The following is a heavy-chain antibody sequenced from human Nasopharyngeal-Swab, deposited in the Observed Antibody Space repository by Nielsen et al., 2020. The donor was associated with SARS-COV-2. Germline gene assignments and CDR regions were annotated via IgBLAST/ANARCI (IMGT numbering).Heavy chain of an antibody. Sequence: WIRQPPGKGLEWVAVVSYDGRHKSYADSVKGRFTVSRDNSKNTMYLQMSSLRAEDTAIYYCAKSLRGVSLSFGYYYGLDFWGQGTTVTVSS. CDR2: VSYDGRHK. D-gene: IGHD3-10*01. J-gene: IGHJ6*02. V-gene: IGHV3-30*18. CDR3: AKSLRGVSLSFGYYYGLDF.